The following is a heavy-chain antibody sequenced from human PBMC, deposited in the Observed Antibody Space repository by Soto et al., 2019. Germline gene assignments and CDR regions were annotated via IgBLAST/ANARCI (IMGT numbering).Heavy chain of an antibody. V-gene: IGHV3-11*01. CDR1: GFTFSDYY. CDR2: ISSSGTTI. D-gene: IGHD3-10*01. J-gene: IGHJ6*02. Sequence: QVQLVESGGGWVKPGGSLRLSCAASGFTFSDYYMNWIRQAPGKGLEWVSYISSSGTTIYYADSVKVRFTISIDNAKNSLFLPMNSLRAEDPALSSCARGHRLFYGMDVWGQGTTVTVSS. CDR3: ARGHRLFYGMDV.